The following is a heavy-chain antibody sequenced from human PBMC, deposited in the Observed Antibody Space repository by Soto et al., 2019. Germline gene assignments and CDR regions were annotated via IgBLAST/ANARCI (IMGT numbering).Heavy chain of an antibody. CDR1: GYSFTSYW. V-gene: IGHV5-51*01. Sequence: GESLKISCKGSGYSFTSYWIGWVRQMPGKGLEWMGIIYPGDSDTRYSPSFQGQVTISADKSISTAYLQWSSLKASDTAMYYCARHPNYYGSGSYHPAAYWGQGTLVTVSS. CDR2: IYPGDSDT. J-gene: IGHJ4*02. D-gene: IGHD3-10*01. CDR3: ARHPNYYGSGSYHPAAY.